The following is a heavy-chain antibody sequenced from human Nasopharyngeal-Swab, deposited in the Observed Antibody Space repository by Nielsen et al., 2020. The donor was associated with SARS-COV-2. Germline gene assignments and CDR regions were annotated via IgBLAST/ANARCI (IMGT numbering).Heavy chain of an antibody. CDR2: ITYVGRHA. J-gene: IGHJ4*02. D-gene: IGHD1-26*01. CDR1: GFTFSDYP. Sequence: GESLKISCAASGFTFSDYPMYWLRQAPGQGLEWVAVITYVGRHAAYADSVRGRFTISRDNSNNTLYLQMNSLRAEDTAVYYCAKASIVGATDFDYWGQGTLVTVSS. CDR3: AKASIVGATDFDY. V-gene: IGHV3-30*04.